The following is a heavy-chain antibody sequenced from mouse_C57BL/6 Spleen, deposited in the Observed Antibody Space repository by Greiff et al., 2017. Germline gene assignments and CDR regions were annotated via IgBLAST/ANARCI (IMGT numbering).Heavy chain of an antibody. CDR1: GYTFTDYE. D-gene: IGHD1-1*01. Sequence: QVQLKQSGAELVRPGASVTLSCKASGYTFTDYEMHWVKQTPVHGLEWIGALDPETGGTAYNQKFKGKAILTADKSSSTAYMELRSLTSEDSAVYYCTRSGGSIYDWYFDVWGTGTTVTVSS. CDR3: TRSGGSIYDWYFDV. J-gene: IGHJ1*03. CDR2: LDPETGGT. V-gene: IGHV1-15*01.